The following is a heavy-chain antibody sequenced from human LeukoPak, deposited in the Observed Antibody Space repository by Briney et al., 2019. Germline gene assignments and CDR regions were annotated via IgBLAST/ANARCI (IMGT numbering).Heavy chain of an antibody. D-gene: IGHD2-2*01. J-gene: IGHJ4*02. V-gene: IGHV4-39*07. CDR1: GGSISSSSYY. CDR3: ARGDRYQALSYFDY. CDR2: IYYSGST. Sequence: ASETLSLTCTVSGGSISSSSYYWGWLRQPPGKGLEWIGSIYYSGSTYYNPSLKSRVTISVDTSKNQFSLKLSSVTAADTAVYYCARGDRYQALSYFDYWGQGTLVTVSS.